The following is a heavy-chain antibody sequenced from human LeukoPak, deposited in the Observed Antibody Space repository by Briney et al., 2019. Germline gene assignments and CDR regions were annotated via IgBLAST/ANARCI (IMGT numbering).Heavy chain of an antibody. CDR1: GYTFTGYY. CDR2: INPNSGGT. Sequence: ASVKVSCKASGYTFTGYYMHWVRQAPGQGLEWMGWINPNSGGTNYAQKFQGRVTMTRDTSISTAYMELSRLRSDDTAVYYCARIAVAGTGKRYYYYMDVWGKGTTVTVSS. CDR3: ARIAVAGTGKRYYYYMDV. V-gene: IGHV1-2*02. D-gene: IGHD6-19*01. J-gene: IGHJ6*03.